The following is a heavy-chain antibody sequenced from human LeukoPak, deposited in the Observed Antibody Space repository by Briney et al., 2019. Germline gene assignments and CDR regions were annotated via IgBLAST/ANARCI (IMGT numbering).Heavy chain of an antibody. Sequence: GGSLRLSCAASGFTFNNYAMRWVRQAPGKGLEWVSYISSSGSTIYYADSVKGRFTISRDNAKNSLYLQMNSLRAEDTAVYYCAREGGYCSSTSCHAGGYYYYYGMDVWGKGTTVTVSS. V-gene: IGHV3-48*03. CDR3: AREGGYCSSTSCHAGGYYYYYGMDV. CDR1: GFTFNNYA. CDR2: ISSSGSTI. D-gene: IGHD2-2*01. J-gene: IGHJ6*04.